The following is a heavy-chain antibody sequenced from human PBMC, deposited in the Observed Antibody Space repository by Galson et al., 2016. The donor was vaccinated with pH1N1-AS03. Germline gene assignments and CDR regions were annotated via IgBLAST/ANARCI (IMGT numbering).Heavy chain of an antibody. Sequence: CAISGDSVFSHTAAWNWIRQSPSRGLEWLGRTYYRSKWYNDYAVFVASRITINPDTSKNQFSLQLNSVTPEDTAVYYCERDHLGAGPAFDYWGQGTLVTVSS. D-gene: IGHD1-26*01. CDR1: GDSVFSHTAA. CDR3: ERDHLGAGPAFDY. V-gene: IGHV6-1*01. CDR2: TYYRSKWYN. J-gene: IGHJ4*02.